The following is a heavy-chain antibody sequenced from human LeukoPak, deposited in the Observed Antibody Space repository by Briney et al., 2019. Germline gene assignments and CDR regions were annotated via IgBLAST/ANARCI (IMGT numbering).Heavy chain of an antibody. Sequence: SVKVSCKASVGTFSSYAISWVRQAPGQGLEWMGGIIPIFGTANYAQKFQGRVTITTDESTSTAYMELSSQRSEDTAVYYCATNPHYYDSSGYYMGFAFDIWGQGTMVTVSS. D-gene: IGHD3-22*01. V-gene: IGHV1-69*05. CDR3: ATNPHYYDSSGYYMGFAFDI. CDR1: VGTFSSYA. J-gene: IGHJ3*02. CDR2: IIPIFGTA.